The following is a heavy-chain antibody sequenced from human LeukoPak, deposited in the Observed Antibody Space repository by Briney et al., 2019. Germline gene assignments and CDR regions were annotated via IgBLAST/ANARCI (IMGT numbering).Heavy chain of an antibody. Sequence: GGSLRLSCAASGFTFSSYAMHWVRQAPGKGLEWVAVISYDGSNKYYADSVKGRFTISRDNSKNTLYLQMNSLRAEDTAVYYCAREYYYDSSGYYHGYFDYWGQGTLVTVSS. D-gene: IGHD3-22*01. CDR1: GFTFSSYA. J-gene: IGHJ4*02. CDR2: ISYDGSNK. V-gene: IGHV3-30*04. CDR3: AREYYYDSSGYYHGYFDY.